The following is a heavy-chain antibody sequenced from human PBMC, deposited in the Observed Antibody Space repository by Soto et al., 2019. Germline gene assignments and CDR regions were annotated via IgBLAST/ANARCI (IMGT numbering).Heavy chain of an antibody. J-gene: IGHJ6*02. Sequence: SVKVSCKASGGTFSSYAISWVRQAPGQGLEWMGGIIPIFGTANYAQKFQGRVTITADESTSTAYMELSSLRSEDTAVYYCARNYYDSSVYLPAPNCIEVWGQGTTVTVPS. CDR3: ARNYYDSSVYLPAPNCIEV. V-gene: IGHV1-69*13. CDR2: IIPIFGTA. D-gene: IGHD3-22*01. CDR1: GGTFSSYA.